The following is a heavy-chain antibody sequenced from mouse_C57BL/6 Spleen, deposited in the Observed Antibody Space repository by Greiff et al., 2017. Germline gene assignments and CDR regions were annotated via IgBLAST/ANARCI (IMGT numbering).Heavy chain of an antibody. V-gene: IGHV1-82*01. Sequence: QVQLQQSGPELVKPGASVKISCKASGYAFSSSWMNWVKQRPGKGLEWIGRIYPGDGDTNYNGKFKGKATLTADKSSSTAYMQLSSLTSEDSAVXFCAGGYPFDYWGQGTTLTVSS. J-gene: IGHJ2*01. CDR1: GYAFSSSW. CDR3: AGGYPFDY. CDR2: IYPGDGDT. D-gene: IGHD2-2*01.